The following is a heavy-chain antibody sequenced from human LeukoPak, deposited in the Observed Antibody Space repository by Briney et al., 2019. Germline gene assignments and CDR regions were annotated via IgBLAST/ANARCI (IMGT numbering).Heavy chain of an antibody. D-gene: IGHD2-15*01. CDR2: IYHSGST. CDR3: ARSRCSGCSCYPNWFDT. Sequence: SRTLSPTCGVSGDSISSTNWWNWARQPPGKGLEWIGEIYHSGSTNYSPSLKSRVTMSVDKSKNHFSPTLYSVTAADTAVYYCARSRCSGCSCYPNWFDTWGKGTLGTVS. V-gene: IGHV4-4*02. J-gene: IGHJ5*02. CDR1: GDSISSTNW.